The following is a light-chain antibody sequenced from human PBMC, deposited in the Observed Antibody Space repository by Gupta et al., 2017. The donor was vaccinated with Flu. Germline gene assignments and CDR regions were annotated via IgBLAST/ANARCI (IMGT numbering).Light chain of an antibody. CDR1: SSSIGSNY. V-gene: IGLV1-47*01. J-gene: IGLJ3*02. Sequence: SSSSIGSNYVNWYQRLPGPAPKLLMYNNNQRPSGVPDRCSGSKSGTSASLAINRLRSEDEGAYYCGTWDDSLSGPVFGGGTKLTVL. CDR3: GTWDDSLSGPV. CDR2: NNN.